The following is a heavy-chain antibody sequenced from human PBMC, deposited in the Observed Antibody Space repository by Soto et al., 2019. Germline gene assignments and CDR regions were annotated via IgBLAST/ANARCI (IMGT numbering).Heavy chain of an antibody. D-gene: IGHD3-3*01. CDR1: GFTFSSYG. V-gene: IGHV3-33*01. J-gene: IGHJ4*02. CDR2: IWYDGSNK. CDR3: ARGRFLEWLSVDY. Sequence: QVQLVESGGGVVQPGRSLRLSCAASGFTFSSYGMHWVRQAPGKGLEWVAVIWYDGSNKHYVDSVKGRFTISRDNSKNTLYLQMNSLRAEVTAVYYCARGRFLEWLSVDYWGQGTLVTVSS.